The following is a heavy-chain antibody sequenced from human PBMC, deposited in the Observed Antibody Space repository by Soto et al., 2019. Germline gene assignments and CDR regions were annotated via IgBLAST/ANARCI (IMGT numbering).Heavy chain of an antibody. CDR3: ARGRRDGYAAYIAY. CDR1: GFTFSSYG. Sequence: QVQLVESGGGVVQPGTSLRLSCAVSGFTFSSYGMHWVRQAPGKGLEWVAVIWYDGSNRYYADSVKGRFTISRDNSKKTLYLQLSRLRAEDTDVYCCARGRRDGYAAYIAYWGQGTLVTVSS. V-gene: IGHV3-33*01. D-gene: IGHD5-12*01. CDR2: IWYDGSNR. J-gene: IGHJ4*02.